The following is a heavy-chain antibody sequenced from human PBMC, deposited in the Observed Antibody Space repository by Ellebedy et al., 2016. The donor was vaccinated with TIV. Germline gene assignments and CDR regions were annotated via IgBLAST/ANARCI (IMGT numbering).Heavy chain of an antibody. D-gene: IGHD2-8*02. J-gene: IGHJ3*02. CDR1: GFIFSGYW. V-gene: IGHV3-74*01. CDR2: INSDGSDT. CDR3: AAVQYWEAVFDM. Sequence: PGGSLRLSCAASGFIFSGYWMHWVRQAPGKGLVWVSRINSDGSDTAYADSVRGRFTISRDNAKNTLHLQMNSLRAEDTAVYYCAAVQYWEAVFDMWGQGTMVTVSS.